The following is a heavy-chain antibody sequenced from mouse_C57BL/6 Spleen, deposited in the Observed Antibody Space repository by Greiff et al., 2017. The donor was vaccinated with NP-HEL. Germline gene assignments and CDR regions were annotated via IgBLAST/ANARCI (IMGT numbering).Heavy chain of an antibody. CDR1: GFNIKDDY. Sequence: EVKLVESGAELVRPGASVKLSCTASGFNIKDDYMHWVKQRPEQGLEWIGWIDPENGDTEYASKFQGKATITADTSSNTAYLQLSSLTSEDTAVYYCTRGGLYYFDYWGQGTTLTVSS. J-gene: IGHJ2*01. CDR3: TRGGLYYFDY. CDR2: IDPENGDT. V-gene: IGHV14-4*01.